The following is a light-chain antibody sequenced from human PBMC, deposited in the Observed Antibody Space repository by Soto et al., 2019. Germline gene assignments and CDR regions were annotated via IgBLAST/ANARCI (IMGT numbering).Light chain of an antibody. J-gene: IGKJ2*01. Sequence: EIVLTQSPGTLSLSPGERATLSCRASQSVSSNYLAWYQKSPGQPPSLLIYGASNRANDVPDRFSGSGSGTDFTLTISRLEPEDFSVYYCQQYGTSPYTFGQGTKLEIK. V-gene: IGKV3-20*01. CDR2: GAS. CDR1: QSVSSNY. CDR3: QQYGTSPYT.